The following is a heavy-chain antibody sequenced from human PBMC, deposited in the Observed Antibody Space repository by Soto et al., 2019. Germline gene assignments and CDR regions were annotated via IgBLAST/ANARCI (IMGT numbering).Heavy chain of an antibody. CDR1: GGSFSGYY. D-gene: IGHD6-19*01. CDR3: ARGGYSSGYGWFDP. CDR2: IYHSGST. V-gene: IGHV4-34*01. Sequence: AVNGGSFSGYYWSLIRQPPGKGLEWIGEIYHSGSTNYNPSLKSRVTISVDTSKNQFSLRLTSVTAADTGVYYCARGGYSSGYGWFDPWGQGTPVTVSS. J-gene: IGHJ5*02.